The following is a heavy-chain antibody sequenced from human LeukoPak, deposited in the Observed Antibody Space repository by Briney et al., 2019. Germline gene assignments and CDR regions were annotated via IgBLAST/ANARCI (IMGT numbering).Heavy chain of an antibody. CDR3: ARDRGVVAATPWNWYFDL. CDR2: IYYSGST. D-gene: IGHD2-15*01. V-gene: IGHV4-30-4*01. Sequence: MASETLSLTCTVSGGSISSGDYYWSWIRQPPGKGLEWIGYIYYSGSTYYNPSLKSRVTISVDTSKDQFSLKLSSVTAADTAVYYCARDRGVVAATPWNWYFDLWGRGTLVTVSS. J-gene: IGHJ2*01. CDR1: GGSISSGDYY.